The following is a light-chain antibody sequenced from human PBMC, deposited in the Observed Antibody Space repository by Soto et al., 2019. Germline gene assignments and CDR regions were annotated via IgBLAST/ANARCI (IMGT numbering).Light chain of an antibody. CDR3: SSYASSSTLYV. CDR1: SSDVGSYNY. J-gene: IGLJ1*01. CDR2: EVS. Sequence: QSALTQPASVSGSPGQSITISCTGTSSDVGSYNYVSWYQQHPGKAPKLMIYEVSNRSSGVSNRFSGSKSGNTASLTISGLQADDEADYYCSSYASSSTLYVFGTGTKLTVL. V-gene: IGLV2-14*01.